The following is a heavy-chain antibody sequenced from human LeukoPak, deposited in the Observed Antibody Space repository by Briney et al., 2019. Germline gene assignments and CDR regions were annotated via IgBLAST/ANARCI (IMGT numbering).Heavy chain of an antibody. D-gene: IGHD5-24*01. Sequence: ASVKVSCKASGYTFSSYYTHWVRQAPGQGLEWMGWINAGNGQTKYSQKFQRRVTITRDTSASTAYMELSSLRSEDTAVYYCARAGVVEMATIGFDYWGQGTLVTVSS. CDR3: ARAGVVEMATIGFDY. J-gene: IGHJ4*02. V-gene: IGHV1-3*01. CDR1: GYTFSSYY. CDR2: INAGNGQT.